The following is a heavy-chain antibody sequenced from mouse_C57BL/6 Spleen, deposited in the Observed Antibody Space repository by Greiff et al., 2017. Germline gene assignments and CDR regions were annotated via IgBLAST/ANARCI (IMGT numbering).Heavy chain of an antibody. CDR1: GFSLTSYG. Sequence: VKLMESGPGLVQPSQSLSITCTVSGFSLTSYGVHWVRQSPGKGLEWLGVIWSGGSTDYNAAFISRLSISKDNSKSQVFFKMNSLQADDTAIYYCASHYYGSSYVFDVWGTGTTVTVSS. D-gene: IGHD1-1*01. V-gene: IGHV2-2*01. CDR2: IWSGGST. CDR3: ASHYYGSSYVFDV. J-gene: IGHJ1*03.